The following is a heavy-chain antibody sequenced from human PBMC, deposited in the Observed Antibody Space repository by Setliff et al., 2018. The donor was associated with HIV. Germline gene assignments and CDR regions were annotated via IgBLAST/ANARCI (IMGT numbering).Heavy chain of an antibody. V-gene: IGHV4-59*01. CDR3: ARSVDTTLVPAYYFGY. J-gene: IGHJ4*02. D-gene: IGHD5-18*01. CDR2: IDSSGNT. Sequence: SETLSLTCTVSGGFISNYYWSWIRQPPGKGLEWIGYIDSSGNTYYNPSLKSRVTISIDTSKNQFSLKLSSVTAADTAVYYCARSVDTTLVPAYYFGYWGQGTLVTVSS. CDR1: GGFISNYY.